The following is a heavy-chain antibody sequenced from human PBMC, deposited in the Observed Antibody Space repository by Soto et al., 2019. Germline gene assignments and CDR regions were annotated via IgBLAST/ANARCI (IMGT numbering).Heavy chain of an antibody. CDR2: IKEDGSDK. V-gene: IGHV3-7*01. CDR1: GFIFRDYW. Sequence: SGVSLRLSCVASGFIFRDYWMSWVRQAPGKGLEWVANIKEDGSDKYYLDSVKGRFTISRDNPKNSLFLQMDSLRAEDTAIYYCTRDLPDPSKVFDYWGQGTQVNVSS. J-gene: IGHJ4*02. CDR3: TRDLPDPSKVFDY.